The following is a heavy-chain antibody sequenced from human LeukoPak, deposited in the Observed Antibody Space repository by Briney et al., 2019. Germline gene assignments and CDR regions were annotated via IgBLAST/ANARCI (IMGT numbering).Heavy chain of an antibody. Sequence: GGSLRLSCAGSGFTVSSNYMIWVRQAPGKGLEWVSVIYSGGSTYYADSVKGRFTISRDSSKNTLYLQMNSLRAEDTAVYYCARGRGSGWPFDYWGQGTLVTVSS. D-gene: IGHD6-19*01. CDR1: GFTVSSNY. V-gene: IGHV3-66*01. CDR3: ARGRGSGWPFDY. J-gene: IGHJ4*02. CDR2: IYSGGST.